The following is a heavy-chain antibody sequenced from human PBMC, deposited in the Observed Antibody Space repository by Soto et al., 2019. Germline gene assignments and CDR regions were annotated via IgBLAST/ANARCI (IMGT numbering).Heavy chain of an antibody. V-gene: IGHV1-8*01. J-gene: IGHJ5*02. CDR3: ARGYSSSSTWFDP. CDR1: GYTFTTYD. D-gene: IGHD6-6*01. CDR2: MDPNSGNT. Sequence: GASVKVSCKASGYTFTTYDINWVRQAPGQGLEWMGWMDPNSGNTDYAQKFQGRVTMTRNTSISTAYMELSSLRSDDTALYYCARGYSSSSTWFDPWGQGTLVTVSS.